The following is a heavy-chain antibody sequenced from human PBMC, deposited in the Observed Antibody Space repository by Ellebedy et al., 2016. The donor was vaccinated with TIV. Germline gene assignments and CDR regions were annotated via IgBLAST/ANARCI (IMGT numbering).Heavy chain of an antibody. CDR3: ARAYVPMSGVSFNRADGMDV. J-gene: IGHJ6*02. CDR2: ISTNSDFT. CDR1: GFTVRSNY. V-gene: IGHV3-11*06. Sequence: GESLKISCAASGFTVRSNYMSWVRQAPGKGLEWVSYISTNSDFTNYVDSVKGRFTISRDNAEKSLYLQMNSLRAEDTAVYYCARAYVPMSGVSFNRADGMDVWGQGTTVTVSS. D-gene: IGHD2-8*01.